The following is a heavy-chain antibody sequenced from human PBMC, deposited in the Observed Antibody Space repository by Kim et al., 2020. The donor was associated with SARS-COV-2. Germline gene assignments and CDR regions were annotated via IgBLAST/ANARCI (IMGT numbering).Heavy chain of an antibody. D-gene: IGHD3-10*01. J-gene: IGHJ4*02. CDR3: TSHRAGAFDY. V-gene: IGHV3-74*01. Sequence: YAEPVKGRFTISRDTAKNTLYLQWNTLRAEDTAVYYCTSHRAGAFDYWGQGTLVTVSS.